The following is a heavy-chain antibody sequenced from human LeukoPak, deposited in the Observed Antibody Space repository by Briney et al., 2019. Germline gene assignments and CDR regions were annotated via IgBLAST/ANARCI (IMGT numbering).Heavy chain of an antibody. J-gene: IGHJ4*02. CDR1: GGSISSYY. Sequence: RTSETLSLTCTVSGGSISSYYWSWIRQPAGKGLEWIGRIYTSGSTNYNPSLKSRVTMSVDTSKNQFSLKLSSVTAADTAVYYCARDPPIAAAGPFDYWGQGTLVTVSS. D-gene: IGHD6-13*01. CDR2: IYTSGST. CDR3: ARDPPIAAAGPFDY. V-gene: IGHV4-4*07.